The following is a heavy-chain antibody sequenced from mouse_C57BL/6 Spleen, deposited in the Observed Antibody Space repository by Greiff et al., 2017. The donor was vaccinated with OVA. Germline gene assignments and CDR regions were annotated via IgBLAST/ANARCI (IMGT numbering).Heavy chain of an antibody. CDR2: IDPSDSYT. CDR3: ARPTYYGSSDWYFDV. CDR1: GYTFTSYW. V-gene: IGHV1-69*01. J-gene: IGHJ1*03. Sequence: QVQLQQSGAELVMPGASVKLSCKASGYTFTSYWMHWVKQRPGQGLEWIGEIDPSDSYTNYNQKFKGKSTLTVDKSSSTAYMQLSSLTSEDSAVYYCARPTYYGSSDWYFDVWGTGTTVTVSS. D-gene: IGHD1-1*01.